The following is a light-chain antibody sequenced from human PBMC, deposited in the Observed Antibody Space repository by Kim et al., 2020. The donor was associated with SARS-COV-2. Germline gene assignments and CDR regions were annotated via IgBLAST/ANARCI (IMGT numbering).Light chain of an antibody. V-gene: IGLV5-45*03. J-gene: IGLJ1*01. CDR3: MIWHNNAYV. Sequence: QPVLTQSSSLSASPGASVSLTCTLRSDINIAPYRIYWYQQKPGGPPQHVLMYNSDSDKKQGSGVPGRFSGSKVGSANAGILFISGLQSEDEGDYYCMIWHNNAYVFGAGTKVTVL. CDR1: SDINIAPYR. CDR2: YNSDSDK.